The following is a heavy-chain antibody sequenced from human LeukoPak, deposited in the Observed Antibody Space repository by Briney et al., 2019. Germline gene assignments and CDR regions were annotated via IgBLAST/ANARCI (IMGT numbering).Heavy chain of an antibody. CDR1: GFMFSYYG. J-gene: IGHJ4*02. CDR3: AKTVVTAIPYYFDY. V-gene: IGHV3-23*01. D-gene: IGHD2-21*02. Sequence: GGSLRLSCAASGFMFSYYGMHWVRQAPGKGLEWVSAISGSGGSTYHADSVKGRFTISRDNSKNTLYLQMNSLRAEDTAVYYCAKTVVTAIPYYFDYWGQGTLVTVSS. CDR2: ISGSGGST.